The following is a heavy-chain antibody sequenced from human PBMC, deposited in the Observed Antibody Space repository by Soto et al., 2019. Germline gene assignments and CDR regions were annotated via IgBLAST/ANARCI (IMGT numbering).Heavy chain of an antibody. J-gene: IGHJ4*02. D-gene: IGHD1-26*01. CDR2: IYYSGST. V-gene: IGHV4-39*01. CDR3: TRGLFSGSSYSGSWYYFDS. Sequence: ETLSLTCTVSGGSISSSSYYWGWIRQPPGKGLEWIGSIYYSGSTYYNPSLKSRVTISVDTSKNQFSLKLSSVTAADTAVYYCTRGLFSGSSYSGSWYYFDSWGQGTMVS. CDR1: GGSISSSSYY.